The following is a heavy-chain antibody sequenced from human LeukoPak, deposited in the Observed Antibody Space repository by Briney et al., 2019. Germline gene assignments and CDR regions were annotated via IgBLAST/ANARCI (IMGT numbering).Heavy chain of an antibody. J-gene: IGHJ5*02. V-gene: IGHV4-59*08. D-gene: IGHD6-6*01. CDR1: GGSISSYY. Sequence: SETLSLTCTVSGGSISSYYWSWIRQPPGKGLEFIGNIYETGSTYYNPSLKSRVTIFVGTSKNQFSLRLSSVTAADTALYYCARRYSSSPFNYFDPWGQGTLVTVSS. CDR2: IYETGST. CDR3: ARRYSSSPFNYFDP.